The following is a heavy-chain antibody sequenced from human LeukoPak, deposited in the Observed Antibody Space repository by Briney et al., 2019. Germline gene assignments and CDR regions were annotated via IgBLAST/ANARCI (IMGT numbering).Heavy chain of an antibody. J-gene: IGHJ4*02. CDR2: IYPDDSDA. D-gene: IGHD6-19*01. V-gene: IGHV5-51*01. CDR3: ARLSSGWCFNY. CDR1: GYSFSTYW. Sequence: GESLKISCKGSGYSFSTYWIGWVRQMPGKGLEWLGIIYPDDSDARYSPSFQGQVTLSADKSISTAFLQWSSLKASDTAMYYCARLSSGWCFNYWGQGTLVTVSS.